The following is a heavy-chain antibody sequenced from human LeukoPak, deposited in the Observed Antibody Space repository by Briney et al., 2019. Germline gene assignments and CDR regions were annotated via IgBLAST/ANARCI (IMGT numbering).Heavy chain of an antibody. CDR3: ARVSSSGWYYYYYYMDV. CDR2: ISNSDDNT. D-gene: IGHD6-19*01. V-gene: IGHV3-23*01. J-gene: IGHJ6*03. CDR1: GFTFSNYA. Sequence: GGSLRLSCAASGFTFSNYAMSWVRQAPGKGLEWVSTISNSDDNTYYADSVKGRFTISRDNSKNTLYLQMNSLRAEDTAVYYCARVSSSGWYYYYYYMDVWGKGTTVTVSS.